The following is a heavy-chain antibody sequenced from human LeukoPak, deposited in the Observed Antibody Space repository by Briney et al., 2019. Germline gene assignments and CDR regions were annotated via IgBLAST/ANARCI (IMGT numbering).Heavy chain of an antibody. D-gene: IGHD6-13*01. Sequence: KPSETLSLTCTVSGGSISSYYWSWIRQPAGEGLGWIGRIYTSGSTNYNPSLKSRVTMSVDTSKNQFSLKLSSVTAADTAVYYCARESAALPPSYYYYYMDVWGKGTTVTVSS. J-gene: IGHJ6*03. V-gene: IGHV4-4*07. CDR1: GGSISSYY. CDR2: IYTSGST. CDR3: ARESAALPPSYYYYYMDV.